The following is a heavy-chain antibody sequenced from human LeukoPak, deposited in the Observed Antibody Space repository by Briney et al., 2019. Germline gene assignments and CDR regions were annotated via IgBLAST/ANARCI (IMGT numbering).Heavy chain of an antibody. Sequence: ASVKVSCKASGYTFTGYYMHWVRQAPGQGLEWMGWINPNSGGTNYAQKFQGRVTMTRDTSISTAYMELSRLRSDDTAVYYCARVRPMGIVGATKFGWFDPWGQGTLVTVSS. J-gene: IGHJ5*02. D-gene: IGHD1-26*01. CDR1: GYTFTGYY. CDR2: INPNSGGT. CDR3: ARVRPMGIVGATKFGWFDP. V-gene: IGHV1-2*02.